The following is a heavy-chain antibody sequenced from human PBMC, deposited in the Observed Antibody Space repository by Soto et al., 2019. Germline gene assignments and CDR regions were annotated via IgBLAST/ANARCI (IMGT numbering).Heavy chain of an antibody. CDR1: GFSFGSDW. CDR2: IRKDGSQE. CDR3: TRDANYRDDSAYYDVFDI. V-gene: IGHV3-7*04. J-gene: IGHJ3*02. Sequence: DVQLTESGGGLVQPGGSLRLSCGASGFSFGSDWMAWVRQAPGKGLEWLANIRKDGSQEHYENSVRGRFSVSRDNAKDSLYLPMNSLRLEDTAVYYCTRDANYRDDSAYYDVFDIWGQGTMVTVSS. D-gene: IGHD3-16*01.